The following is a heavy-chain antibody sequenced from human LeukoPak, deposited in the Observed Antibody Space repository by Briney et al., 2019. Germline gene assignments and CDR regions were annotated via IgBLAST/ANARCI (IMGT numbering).Heavy chain of an antibody. CDR3: ALCGGDCYYFDY. V-gene: IGHV1-46*03. J-gene: IGHJ4*02. CDR2: INPSGGST. Sequence: ASVKVSCKASGYTFTSYYMHWVRQAPRQGLEWMGIINPSGGSTSYAQKFQGRVTMTRDTSTSTVYMELSSLRSEDTAVYYCALCGGDCYYFDYWGQGTLVTVSS. D-gene: IGHD2-21*01. CDR1: GYTFTSYY.